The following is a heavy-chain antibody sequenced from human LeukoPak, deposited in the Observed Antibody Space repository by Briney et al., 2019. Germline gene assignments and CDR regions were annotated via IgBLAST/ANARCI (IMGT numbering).Heavy chain of an antibody. D-gene: IGHD1-1*01. CDR1: GFTFSSYA. CDR2: ISYDGSNK. J-gene: IGHJ4*02. V-gene: IGHV3-30*04. Sequence: PGGSLRLSCAASGFTFSSYAMHWVRQAPGKGLEWVAVISYDGSNKYYADPVKGRFTISRDNSKNTLYLQMNSLRAEDTAVYYCARENVLTFDYWGQGTLVTVSS. CDR3: ARENVLTFDY.